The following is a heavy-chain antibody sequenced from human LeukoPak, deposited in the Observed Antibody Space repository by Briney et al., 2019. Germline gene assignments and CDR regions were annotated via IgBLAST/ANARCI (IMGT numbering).Heavy chain of an antibody. CDR2: IIGSGDTT. CDR3: ARDRGIAAAGTDFDY. V-gene: IGHV3-23*01. CDR1: GFTFSSYA. D-gene: IGHD6-13*01. J-gene: IGHJ4*02. Sequence: GGSLRLSCAASGFTFSSYAMTWVRQAPGKGLEWVSTIIGSGDTTYYADSVKGRFAISRDNSKNTLYLQMSSLRAEDTAVYSCARDRGIAAAGTDFDYWGQGTLVTVSS.